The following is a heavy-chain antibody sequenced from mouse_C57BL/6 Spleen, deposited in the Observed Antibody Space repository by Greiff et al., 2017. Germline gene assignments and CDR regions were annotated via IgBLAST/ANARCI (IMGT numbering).Heavy chain of an antibody. D-gene: IGHD1-1*01. J-gene: IGHJ4*01. CDR2: IYPSDSET. Sequence: QVQLQQPGAELVRPGSSVKLSCKASGYTFTSYWMDWVKQRPGQGLEWIGNIYPSDSETHYNQKFKDKATLTVDKSSSTAYMQLSSLTSEVSAVYYCAVVDYYAMDYWGQGTSVTVSS. V-gene: IGHV1-61*01. CDR3: AVVDYYAMDY. CDR1: GYTFTSYW.